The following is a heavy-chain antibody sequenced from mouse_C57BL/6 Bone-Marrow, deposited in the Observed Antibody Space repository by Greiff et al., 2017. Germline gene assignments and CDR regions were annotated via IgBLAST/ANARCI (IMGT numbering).Heavy chain of an antibody. CDR2: INYDGSST. J-gene: IGHJ1*03. Sequence: EVHLVESEGGLVQPGSSMKLSCTASGFTFSDYYMAWVRQVPEKGLEWVANINYDGSSTYYLDSLKSRFIISGDNAKNILYLQMSSLNSEDTATYYCARADFPIGYFDVWGTGTTVTVSS. CDR1: GFTFSDYY. CDR3: ARADFPIGYFDV. V-gene: IGHV5-16*01.